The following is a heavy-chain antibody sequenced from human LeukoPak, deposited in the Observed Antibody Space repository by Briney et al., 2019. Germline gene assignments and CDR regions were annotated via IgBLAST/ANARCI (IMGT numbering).Heavy chain of an antibody. J-gene: IGHJ4*02. Sequence: GGSLRLSCAASGFTFSSYGMHWVRQAPGKGLEWVAVISYDGSYKYYADSVKGRFTISRDNSKNTLYLQMNSLRAEDTAVYYCAKVGDYGDYVLDYWGQGTLVTVCS. CDR1: GFTFSSYG. V-gene: IGHV3-30*18. CDR3: AKVGDYGDYVLDY. D-gene: IGHD4-17*01. CDR2: ISYDGSYK.